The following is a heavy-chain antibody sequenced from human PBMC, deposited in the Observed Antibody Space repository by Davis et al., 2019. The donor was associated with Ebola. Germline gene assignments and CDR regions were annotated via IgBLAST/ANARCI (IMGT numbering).Heavy chain of an antibody. CDR1: GGSFSDYF. CDR3: ASGKDYLWWFDP. J-gene: IGHJ5*02. V-gene: IGHV4-34*01. D-gene: IGHD3-16*01. Sequence: MPGGSLRLSCAVYGGSFSDYFYSWVRQPPGKGLEWIGEVSHRGTTIYNPSLKSGVTISVDTSKNQFSLKLSSVTAADTAINYRASGKDYLWWFDPRGQGTQVTVSS. CDR2: VSHRGTT.